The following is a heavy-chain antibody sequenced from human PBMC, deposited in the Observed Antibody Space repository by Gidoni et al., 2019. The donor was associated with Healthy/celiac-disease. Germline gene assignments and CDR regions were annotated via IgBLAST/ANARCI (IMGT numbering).Heavy chain of an antibody. Sequence: QVQLVQSGAKVKTPGALVLVSCTASGYTFPSYAITWVRQATGQELVWMGWMNPNSGNTGYAQKFQGRVTMTRNTSISTAYMELSSLRSEDTAVYYCARGCGGDCLDAFDIWGQGTMVTVSS. CDR2: MNPNSGNT. CDR1: GYTFPSYA. V-gene: IGHV1-8*01. CDR3: ARGCGGDCLDAFDI. D-gene: IGHD2-21*02. J-gene: IGHJ3*02.